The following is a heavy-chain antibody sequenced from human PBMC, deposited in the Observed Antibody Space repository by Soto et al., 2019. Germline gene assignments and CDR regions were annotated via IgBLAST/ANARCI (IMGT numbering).Heavy chain of an antibody. J-gene: IGHJ6*04. Sequence: AAVNVSCTSAGYTFTGYYMHWVRQAPGQGLEWMGWINPNSGGTNYAQKFQGWVTMTRDTSISTAYMELSRLGSDDTAVYYRARGCRITSCYPTGHYVMACSGKRSKVTGS. CDR3: ARGCRITSCYPTGHYVMAC. V-gene: IGHV1-2*04. CDR1: GYTFTGYY. D-gene: IGHD2-2*01. CDR2: INPNSGGT.